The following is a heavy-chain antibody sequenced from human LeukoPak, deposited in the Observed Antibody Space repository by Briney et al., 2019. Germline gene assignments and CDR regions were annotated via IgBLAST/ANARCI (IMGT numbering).Heavy chain of an antibody. V-gene: IGHV4-61*02. Sequence: SETLSLTCTVSGGSISSGSYYWSWIRQPAGKGLEWIGRIYTSGSTNYNPSLKSRVTISVDTSKNQFSLKLSSVTAADTAVYYCAREHIYYYYMDVWGKGTTVTISS. CDR1: GGSISSGSYY. J-gene: IGHJ6*03. CDR3: AREHIYYYYMDV. CDR2: IYTSGST.